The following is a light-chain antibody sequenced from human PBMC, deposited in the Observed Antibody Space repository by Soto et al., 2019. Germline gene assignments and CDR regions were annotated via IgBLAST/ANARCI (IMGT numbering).Light chain of an antibody. CDR2: KAS. Sequence: DIQMTQSPSSLSASVGDRVTITCRASQSIGSWLAWYQQRPGKAPNVLIYKASNLERGVPSRFSGSGSETEFTLTISSLQPEDFATYYCQQYSTFPWTFGQGTKVEL. V-gene: IGKV1-5*03. CDR1: QSIGSW. J-gene: IGKJ1*01. CDR3: QQYSTFPWT.